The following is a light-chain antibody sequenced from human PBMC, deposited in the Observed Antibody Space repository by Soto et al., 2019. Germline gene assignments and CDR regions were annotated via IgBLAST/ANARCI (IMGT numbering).Light chain of an antibody. V-gene: IGLV2-8*01. CDR2: EVS. CDR3: AAWDDNFSTYV. CDR1: STDVGGYNY. J-gene: IGLJ1*01. Sequence: QSVLTQPPSASGSPGQSVTISCTGTSTDVGGYNYISWYQHHPGKGPKLIIYEVSERPSGVPDRFSGSKSGNTASLTVSGLQAEDEADYYCAAWDDNFSTYVFGSGTKVTVL.